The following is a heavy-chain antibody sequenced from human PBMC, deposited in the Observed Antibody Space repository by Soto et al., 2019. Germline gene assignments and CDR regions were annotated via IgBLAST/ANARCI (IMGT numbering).Heavy chain of an antibody. CDR3: ARPRDSHYYYYGMDV. J-gene: IGHJ6*02. D-gene: IGHD2-15*01. Sequence: ESLKISCKGSGYSFTSYWIGWVRQMPGKGLEWMGIIYPGDSDTRYSPSFQGQVTISADKSISTAYLQWSSLKASDTAMYYCARPRDSHYYYYGMDVWGQGTTVTVSS. CDR1: GYSFTSYW. CDR2: IYPGDSDT. V-gene: IGHV5-51*01.